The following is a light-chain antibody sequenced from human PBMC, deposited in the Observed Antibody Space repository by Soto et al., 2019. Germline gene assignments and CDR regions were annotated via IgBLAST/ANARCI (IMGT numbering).Light chain of an antibody. Sequence: EIVMAQSPATLSVSPGGRAALSCRASQSISDTLAWYQQKPGQAPRLLIYSASRRATGFPARFSGSGSGTEFTLTISSLQSEDFAVYYCQQYNNWVITFGQGTRLEI. CDR1: QSISDT. CDR2: SAS. V-gene: IGKV3-15*01. CDR3: QQYNNWVIT. J-gene: IGKJ5*01.